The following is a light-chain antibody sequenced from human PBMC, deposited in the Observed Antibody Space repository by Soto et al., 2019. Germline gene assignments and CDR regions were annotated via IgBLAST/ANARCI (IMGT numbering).Light chain of an antibody. J-gene: IGKJ4*01. CDR2: DAS. CDR1: QSVSSY. Sequence: EIVLTQSPVTLSLSPGERATLSCRASQSVSSYLAWYQQKPGQAPRLLIYDASNRATGIPARFSGSGSGTDFTLTISRLEPEDFAMYYCQQYGSSSTFGGGTKVEIK. CDR3: QQYGSSST. V-gene: IGKV3-11*01.